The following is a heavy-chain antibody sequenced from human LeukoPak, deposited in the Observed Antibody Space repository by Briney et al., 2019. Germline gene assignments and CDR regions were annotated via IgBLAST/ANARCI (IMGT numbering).Heavy chain of an antibody. CDR2: IIPILGIA. D-gene: IGHD3-10*01. CDR3: ARVGSGSDWFDP. J-gene: IGHJ5*02. CDR1: GGTFSSYA. Sequence: SVKVSCKASGGTFSSYAISWVRQAPGQGLEWMGRIIPILGIANYAQKFQGRVTITADKSTSTAYMELSSLRSEDTAVYYCARVGSGSDWFDPWGQGTLVTVSS. V-gene: IGHV1-69*04.